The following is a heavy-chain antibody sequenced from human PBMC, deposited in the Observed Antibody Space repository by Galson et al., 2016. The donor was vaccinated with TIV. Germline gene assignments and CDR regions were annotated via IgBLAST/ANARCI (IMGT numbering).Heavy chain of an antibody. V-gene: IGHV3-66*02. CDR3: ARDRRHCGNECYLRYYYGMDV. CDR1: TFNIKDNY. D-gene: IGHD2-21*01. Sequence: SLRLSCAASTFNIKDNYMTWVRQAPGKGLEWVSIISSGGTTNYADSVKGRFTIGRDESKNMLYLQMTSLRADDTAVYYCARDRRHCGNECYLRYYYGMDVWGQGTTVTVSS. CDR2: ISSGGTT. J-gene: IGHJ6*02.